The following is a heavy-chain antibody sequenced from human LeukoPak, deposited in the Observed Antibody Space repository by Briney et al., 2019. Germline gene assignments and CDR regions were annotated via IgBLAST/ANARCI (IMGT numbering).Heavy chain of an antibody. Sequence: GGSLRLSCAASGFTFSSYGMHWVRQAPGKGLEWVANIKQDGSEKHYVASVKGRFTISRDNAEDSLYLQMNSLRAEDTAVYYCVRAPPYYYDSSGYYTGYYFDNWGQGTLVTVSS. J-gene: IGHJ4*02. CDR2: IKQDGSEK. D-gene: IGHD3-22*01. CDR1: GFTFSSYG. V-gene: IGHV3-7*01. CDR3: VRAPPYYYDSSGYYTGYYFDN.